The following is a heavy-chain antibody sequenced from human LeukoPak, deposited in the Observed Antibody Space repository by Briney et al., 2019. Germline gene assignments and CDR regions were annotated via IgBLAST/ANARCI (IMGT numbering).Heavy chain of an antibody. V-gene: IGHV3-33*01. CDR2: IWYDGSNK. D-gene: IGHD3-9*01. CDR3: ARLNDYRYFDWLYDFDY. CDR1: GFTFSSYG. Sequence: PGGSLRLSCAASGFTFSSYGMHWVRQAPGKGLEWVAVIWYDGSNKYYADSVKGRFTISRDHSKNTLYLQMNSLRAEDTAVYYCARLNDYRYFDWLYDFDYWGQGTLVTVSS. J-gene: IGHJ4*02.